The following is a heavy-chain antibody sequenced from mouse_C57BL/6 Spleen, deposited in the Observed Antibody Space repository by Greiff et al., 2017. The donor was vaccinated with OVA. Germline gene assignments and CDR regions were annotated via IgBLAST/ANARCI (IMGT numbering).Heavy chain of an antibody. CDR2: ISYDGSN. D-gene: IGHD1-1*01. CDR1: GYSITSGYY. V-gene: IGHV3-6*01. Sequence: EVKLQESGPGLVKPSQSLSLTCSVTGYSITSGYYWNWIRQFPGNKLEWMGYISYDGSNNYNPSLKNRISITRDTSKNQFFLKLNSVTTEDTATYYCARVSSYDPFYAMDYWGQGTSVTVSS. J-gene: IGHJ4*01. CDR3: ARVSSYDPFYAMDY.